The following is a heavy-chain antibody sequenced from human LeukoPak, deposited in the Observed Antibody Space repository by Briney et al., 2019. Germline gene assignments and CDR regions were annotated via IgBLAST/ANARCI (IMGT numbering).Heavy chain of an antibody. CDR3: ARGLVGATHEDY. J-gene: IGHJ4*02. Sequence: GGSLRLSCAASGFTVSSNYMSWVRQAPGKGLEWVSVIYSGGSTYYADSVKGRFTISRDSSKNTLYLQMNSLRAEDTAVYYCARGLVGATHEDYWGQGTLVTVSS. D-gene: IGHD1-26*01. CDR2: IYSGGST. V-gene: IGHV3-53*01. CDR1: GFTVSSNY.